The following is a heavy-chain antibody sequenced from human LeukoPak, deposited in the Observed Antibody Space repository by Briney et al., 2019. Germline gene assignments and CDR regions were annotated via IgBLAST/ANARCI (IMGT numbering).Heavy chain of an antibody. CDR3: ARAGGYYYDSSGYYYAEEYYFDY. Sequence: GGSLRLSCAASAFTFRSFWMSWVRQAPGKGLEWVANIKQDGREKYYVDSVKGRFTISKDNAKNPLFLQMNSLRAEDTAVYYCARAGGYYYDSSGYYYAEEYYFDYWGQGTLVTVSS. CDR2: IKQDGREK. CDR1: AFTFRSFW. V-gene: IGHV3-7*05. J-gene: IGHJ4*02. D-gene: IGHD3-22*01.